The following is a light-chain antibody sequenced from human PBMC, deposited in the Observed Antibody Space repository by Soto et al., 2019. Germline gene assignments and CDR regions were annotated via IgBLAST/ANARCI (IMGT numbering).Light chain of an antibody. CDR1: QSVSNK. J-gene: IGKJ5*01. CDR3: QQYSTWPIS. Sequence: IVISKSPATLSVSPGERVTLSCRASQSVSNKLAWYQQKPGQSPGLLIYDASARATGVPARFSGTGYGTEFTLTISSLQSQYFAVYYCQQYSTWPISFGPGPRPAIK. CDR2: DAS. V-gene: IGKV3-15*01.